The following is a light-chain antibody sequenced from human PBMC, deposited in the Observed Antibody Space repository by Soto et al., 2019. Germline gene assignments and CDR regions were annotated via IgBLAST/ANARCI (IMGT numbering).Light chain of an antibody. V-gene: IGKV3-20*01. CDR1: QSVSSSY. J-gene: IGKJ2*01. Sequence: EIVLPQSPGTLSFSPGERATLSCRASQSVSSSYLAWYQQKPGQAPRLLIYGASSRATGIPDRFSGSGSGTDFTLTISRLEPEDFAVYYCHQYGSSPYTFGQGTKLEIK. CDR2: GAS. CDR3: HQYGSSPYT.